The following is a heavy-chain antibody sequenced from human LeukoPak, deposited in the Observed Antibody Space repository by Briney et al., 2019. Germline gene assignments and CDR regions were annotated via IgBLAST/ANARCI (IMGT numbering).Heavy chain of an antibody. CDR1: GYSISSGYY. CDR3: ARGNFGIFDY. D-gene: IGHD4-11*01. CDR2: IYHSGST. J-gene: IGHJ4*02. V-gene: IGHV4-38-2*02. Sequence: SETLSLTCTVSGYSISSGYYWGWIRQPPGKGLEWIGSIYHSGSTYYNPSLKSRVTISVDTSKNQFSLKLSSVTAADTAVYYCARGNFGIFDYWGQGTLVTVSS.